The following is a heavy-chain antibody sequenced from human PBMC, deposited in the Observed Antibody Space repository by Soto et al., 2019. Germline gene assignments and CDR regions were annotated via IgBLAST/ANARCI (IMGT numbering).Heavy chain of an antibody. CDR1: GFTFSSYA. CDR2: ISGSGGST. V-gene: IGHV3-23*01. D-gene: IGHD3-3*01. Sequence: PGGSLRLSCAASGFTFSSYAMSWVRQAPGKGLEWVSAISGSGGSTYYADSVKGRFTISRDNSKNTLYLQMNSLRAEDTAVYYCAKDQAQIYYDFRRGYYTIQYSGQATLVSVSS. J-gene: IGHJ4*02. CDR3: AKDQAQIYYDFRRGYYTIQY.